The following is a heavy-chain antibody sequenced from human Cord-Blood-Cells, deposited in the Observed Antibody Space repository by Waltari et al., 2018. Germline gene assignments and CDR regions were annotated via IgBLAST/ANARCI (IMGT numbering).Heavy chain of an antibody. CDR1: GFTFSSYA. V-gene: IGHV3-30*04. Sequence: QLQLVESGGGVVQPGRSLRLSCAASGFTFSSYAMHWVRQAPGKGLERVAVISYDGSNKYYADSVKGRFTIPRDNSKNTLYLQMNSLRAEDTAVYYCARDLAAYCGGDCYPYYYYYGMDVWGQGTTVTVSS. D-gene: IGHD2-21*02. J-gene: IGHJ6*02. CDR3: ARDLAAYCGGDCYPYYYYYGMDV. CDR2: ISYDGSNK.